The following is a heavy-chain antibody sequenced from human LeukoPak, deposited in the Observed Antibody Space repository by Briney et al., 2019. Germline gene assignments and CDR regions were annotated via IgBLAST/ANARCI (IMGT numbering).Heavy chain of an antibody. V-gene: IGHV3-30-3*01. CDR1: GFTFSSYA. Sequence: GGSLRLSCAASGFTFSSYAMHWVRQAPGKGLEWVAVISYDGSNKYYADSVKGRFTISRDNSKNTLYLQMNSLRAEDTAVYYCASQWELPQFDYWGQGTLVTVSS. D-gene: IGHD1-26*01. CDR3: ASQWELPQFDY. CDR2: ISYDGSNK. J-gene: IGHJ4*02.